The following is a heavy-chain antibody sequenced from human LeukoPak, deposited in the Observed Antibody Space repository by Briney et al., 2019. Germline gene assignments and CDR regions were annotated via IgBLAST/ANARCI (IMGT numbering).Heavy chain of an antibody. CDR3: ARGAMVGYDFWSGVNWFDP. J-gene: IGHJ5*02. CDR1: GGTFSSYA. D-gene: IGHD3-3*01. V-gene: IGHV1-69*04. CDR2: IIPIFGIA. Sequence: SVKVSCKASGGTFSSYAISWVRQAPGQGLECMGRIIPIFGIANYAQKFQGRVTITADKSTSTAYMELSSLRSEDTAVYYCARGAMVGYDFWSGVNWFDPWGQGTLVTVSS.